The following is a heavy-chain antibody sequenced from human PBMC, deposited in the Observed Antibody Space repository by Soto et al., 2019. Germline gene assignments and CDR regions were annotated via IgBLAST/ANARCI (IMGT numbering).Heavy chain of an antibody. D-gene: IGHD3-10*01. CDR1: GFTFSSYG. CDR3: AKDRVRGVIMEGDAFDI. Sequence: QVQLVESGGGVVQPGRSLRLSCAASGFTFSSYGMHWVRQAPGKGLEWVAVISYDGSNKYYADSVKGRFTISRDNSKNTLYLQMNSLRAEDTDVYYCAKDRVRGVIMEGDAFDIWGQGTMVTVSS. V-gene: IGHV3-30*18. J-gene: IGHJ3*02. CDR2: ISYDGSNK.